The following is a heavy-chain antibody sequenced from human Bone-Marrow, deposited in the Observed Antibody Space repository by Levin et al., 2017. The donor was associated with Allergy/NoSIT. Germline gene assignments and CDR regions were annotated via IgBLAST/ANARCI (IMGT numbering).Heavy chain of an antibody. CDR3: ARGGSSSNDY. CDR2: IDPTRGTK. D-gene: IGHD2-15*01. V-gene: IGHV1-2*02. CDR1: GYKFTDYY. Sequence: GESLKISCTVSGYKFTDYYIHWLRLTPGQGLEWIGWIDPTRGTKQDAEKFQARVGMTRDSSKSTVYMELGRLQSDDTALYYCARGGSSSNDYWGQGTLVTVSS. J-gene: IGHJ4*02.